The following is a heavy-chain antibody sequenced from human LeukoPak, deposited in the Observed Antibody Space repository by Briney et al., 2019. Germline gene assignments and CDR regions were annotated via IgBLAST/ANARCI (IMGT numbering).Heavy chain of an antibody. CDR1: GYTFTSYA. Sequence: GASVKVSCKASGYTFTSYAISWVRQAPGQGLEWMGGIIPIFGTANYAQKFQGRVTMTRDMSTSTVYMELSSLRSEDTAVYYCARGLGYCTNGVCYTPSWFDPWGQGTLVTVSS. CDR2: IIPIFGTA. CDR3: ARGLGYCTNGVCYTPSWFDP. D-gene: IGHD2-8*01. J-gene: IGHJ5*02. V-gene: IGHV1-69*05.